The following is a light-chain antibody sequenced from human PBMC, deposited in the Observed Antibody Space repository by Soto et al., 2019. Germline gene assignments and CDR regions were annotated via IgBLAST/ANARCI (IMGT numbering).Light chain of an antibody. Sequence: NFMLTQPPSVSESPGKTVTLSCTRSSGSIASNYVQWYQQRPGSAPTTVIYEDNQRPSGVPDRFSGSIDSSSNSASLTISGLKTEDEADYYCQSYDSSNHEVFGGGTKLTVL. CDR1: SGSIASNY. V-gene: IGLV6-57*03. J-gene: IGLJ3*02. CDR3: QSYDSSNHEV. CDR2: EDN.